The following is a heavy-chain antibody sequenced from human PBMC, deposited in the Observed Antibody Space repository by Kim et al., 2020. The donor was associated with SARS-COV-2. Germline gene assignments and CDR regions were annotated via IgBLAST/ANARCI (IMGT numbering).Heavy chain of an antibody. CDR3: ARHGDVFGSGWFDP. CDR1: GGSISPYH. CDR2: VSYSGST. Sequence: SETLSLTCTVSGGSISPYHWTWIRQPPGKGLEWIGYVSYSGSTNYNPSLKSRVTISMDTSRNQFSLKLSSVTAADTAVYYCARHGDVFGSGWFDPWGQGTLVTVSS. J-gene: IGHJ5*02. V-gene: IGHV4-59*08. D-gene: IGHD3-10*01.